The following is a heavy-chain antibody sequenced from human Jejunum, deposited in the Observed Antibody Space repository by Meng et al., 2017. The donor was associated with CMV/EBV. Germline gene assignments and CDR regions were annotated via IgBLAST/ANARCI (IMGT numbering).Heavy chain of an antibody. D-gene: IGHD1-26*01. V-gene: IGHV3-11*06. CDR3: TTVHYYAINY. CDR2: ISSSGDYT. Sequence: QVQLGEAGGGLVKPGGSLRLSCAASGLTFSDQYMSWIRQAPGKGLELISYISSSGDYTNYADSARGRFTVSRDNAKNSLYLQLNSLRAEDTALYYCTTVHYYAINYWGQGTLVTVSS. CDR1: GLTFSDQY. J-gene: IGHJ4*02.